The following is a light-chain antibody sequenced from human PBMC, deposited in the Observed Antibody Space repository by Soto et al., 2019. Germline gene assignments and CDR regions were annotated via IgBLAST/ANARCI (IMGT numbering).Light chain of an antibody. Sequence: EIVLPQSPATLSLSPVEIATLSCMASQSVSSNLAWYQQEPGQAPRPLIYGASSRATGVPDRFSGSGSGTDFTLTISRLEPEDFAVYYCHQRTNWPITFGQGTRLEIK. CDR3: HQRTNWPIT. V-gene: IGKV3D-20*02. CDR1: QSVSSN. CDR2: GAS. J-gene: IGKJ5*01.